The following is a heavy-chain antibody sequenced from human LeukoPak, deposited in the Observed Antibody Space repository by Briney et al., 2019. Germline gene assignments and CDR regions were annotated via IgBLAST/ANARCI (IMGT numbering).Heavy chain of an antibody. V-gene: IGHV3-15*04. CDR2: IESSTDGGTT. D-gene: IGHD3-3*01. Sequence: GGSLRLSCAASGPTFRNVFMNWVRQAPGKGLEWVGRIESSTDGGTTDYAAPVKGRFTMSRDDSKSTLYLQMNNVKTEDTGVYYCTTSPGITVFGVVTDYWGQGTLVIVSS. J-gene: IGHJ4*02. CDR3: TTSPGITVFGVVTDY. CDR1: GPTFRNVF.